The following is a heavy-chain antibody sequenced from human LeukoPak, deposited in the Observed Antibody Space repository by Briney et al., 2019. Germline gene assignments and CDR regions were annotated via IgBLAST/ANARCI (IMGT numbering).Heavy chain of an antibody. J-gene: IGHJ5*02. Sequence: PSKTLSLTCSVSGDSISSTSYYWGWIRQPPGKGLEWIGNIFYSGTTSYNPSLKTRVTISVDTSKNQFSLKLRSVTAADTAIYYCARRDVSGKNWLDPWGQGTLVTVSS. CDR1: GDSISSTSYY. CDR2: IFYSGTT. CDR3: ARRDVSGKNWLDP. V-gene: IGHV4-39*01. D-gene: IGHD3-10*01.